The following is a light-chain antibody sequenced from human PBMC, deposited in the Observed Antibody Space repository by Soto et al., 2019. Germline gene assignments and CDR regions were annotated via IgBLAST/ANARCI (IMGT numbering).Light chain of an antibody. CDR3: QQSYSTPA. CDR2: AAS. V-gene: IGKV1-39*01. CDR1: QSISGY. J-gene: IGKJ1*01. Sequence: DIQMTQSPSSLSASVGDRVTITCRASQSISGYLNWYQQKPGKAPKLLIYAASSLHSGVPSRFSGSGSGTDFTLTISSLQPEDSATYYCQQSYSTPAFGQGTKVEI.